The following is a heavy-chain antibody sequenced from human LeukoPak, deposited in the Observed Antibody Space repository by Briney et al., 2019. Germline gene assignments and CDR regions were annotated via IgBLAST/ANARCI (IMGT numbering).Heavy chain of an antibody. CDR2: ISDSGNT. CDR1: GFTLSSYA. CDR3: AKAPVTTCRGAYCYPFDY. D-gene: IGHD2-21*01. V-gene: IGHV3-23*01. J-gene: IGHJ4*02. Sequence: GGSLRLSCAASGFTLSSYAMRWVRQAPGKGLEWVSAISDSGNTYHAGSVKGRFTIGRDSSKNTLFLQMNRLRPEDAAVYYCAKAPVTTCRGAYCYPFDYWGQGTLVTVSS.